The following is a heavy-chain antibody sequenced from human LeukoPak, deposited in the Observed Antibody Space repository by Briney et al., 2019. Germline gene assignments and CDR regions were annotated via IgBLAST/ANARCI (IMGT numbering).Heavy chain of an antibody. CDR3: ARGASSSWYSYYYYYYYMDV. J-gene: IGHJ6*03. Sequence: GASVKVSCKASGYTFTSYDINLVRQATGQGLEWMGWMNPNSGNTGYAQKFQGRVTITRNTSISTAYMELSSLRSEDTAVYYCARGASSSWYSYYYYYYYMDVWGKGTTVTVSS. CDR1: GYTFTSYD. V-gene: IGHV1-8*03. D-gene: IGHD6-13*01. CDR2: MNPNSGNT.